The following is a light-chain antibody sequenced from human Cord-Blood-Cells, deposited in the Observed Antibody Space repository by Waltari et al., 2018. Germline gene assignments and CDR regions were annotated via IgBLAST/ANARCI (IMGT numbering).Light chain of an antibody. CDR3: SSYTSSSTLV. J-gene: IGLJ1*01. V-gene: IGLV2-14*01. CDR1: SSDVRGYNY. CDR2: DVS. Sequence: QSALTQPASASGSPGQSITIACTGTSSDVRGYNYVSWYQQHPGKAPKLLIYDVSNRPSGVSNRFSGSKSGHTASLTISGLQAGDEADYYCSSYTSSSTLVFGTGTKVTVL.